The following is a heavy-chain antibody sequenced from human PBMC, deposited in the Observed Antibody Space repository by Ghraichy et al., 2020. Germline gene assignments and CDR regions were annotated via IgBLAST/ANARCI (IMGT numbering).Heavy chain of an antibody. CDR1: GFTFSSYA. CDR3: AKDRDYYDSGSYYFAPFDH. V-gene: IGHV3-23*01. D-gene: IGHD3-10*01. CDR2: ISGSGGTT. Sequence: GGSRRLSCAASGFTFSSYAMSWVRQAPGKGLDWVSSISGSGGTTYYADSVKGRFTISRDNSKNTLYLQMNSLRAEDTAVYYCAKDRDYYDSGSYYFAPFDHGGQGTLVTVSS. J-gene: IGHJ4*02.